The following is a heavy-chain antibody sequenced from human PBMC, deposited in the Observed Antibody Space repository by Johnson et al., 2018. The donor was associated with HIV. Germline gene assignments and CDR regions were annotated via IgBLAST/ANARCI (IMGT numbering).Heavy chain of an antibody. D-gene: IGHD1-1*01. J-gene: IGHJ3*02. Sequence: QVQLVESGGGVVQPGRSLRLSCAASGFSFSNYAMHWVRQAPGKGLEWVAVISYDGSNKYYADSVKGRFTISRDNSKNTLYLQMNSLRAEDTAVYYCANPTGSDAFDIWGQGTMVTVSS. CDR1: GFSFSNYA. CDR3: ANPTGSDAFDI. V-gene: IGHV3-30*04. CDR2: ISYDGSNK.